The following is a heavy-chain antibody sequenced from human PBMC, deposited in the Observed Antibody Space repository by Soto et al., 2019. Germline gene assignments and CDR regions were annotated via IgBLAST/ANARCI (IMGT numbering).Heavy chain of an antibody. CDR3: ARVWNYYDSSGYYIGNAFDI. J-gene: IGHJ3*02. Sequence: ASVKVSCKASGYTFTSYGISWVRQAPGQGLEWMGWISVYNGNTNYAQKFQGRVTMTTDTSTSTAYMELSSLRSDGTAVYYCARVWNYYDSSGYYIGNAFDIWGQGTMVTVSS. CDR2: ISVYNGNT. CDR1: GYTFTSYG. V-gene: IGHV1-18*01. D-gene: IGHD3-22*01.